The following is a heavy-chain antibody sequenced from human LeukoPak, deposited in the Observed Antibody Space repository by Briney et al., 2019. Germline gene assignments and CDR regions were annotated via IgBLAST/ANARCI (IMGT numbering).Heavy chain of an antibody. Sequence: ASVTVSCKASVYTFTSNGISWVRQAPGQRLEWMGWISAYNGNTNYAQKLQGSITITTNTSTTTTNQDLLNLRSYDTAVYYCASLTPDGLDYYDGSGYPNFDGWGQGTLVTVSS. CDR3: ASLTPDGLDYYDGSGYPNFDG. CDR1: VYTFTSNG. V-gene: IGHV1-18*01. J-gene: IGHJ4*02. D-gene: IGHD3-22*01. CDR2: ISAYNGNT.